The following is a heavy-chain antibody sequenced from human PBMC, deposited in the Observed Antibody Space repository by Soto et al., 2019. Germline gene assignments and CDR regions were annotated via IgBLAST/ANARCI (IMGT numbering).Heavy chain of an antibody. CDR1: GGSITNNNYY. V-gene: IGHV4-39*01. CDR3: ARRIVGTLSDCFDS. CDR2: IFHNGGT. D-gene: IGHD1-26*01. Sequence: PSETLSLTCSVSGGSITNNNYYWSWVRQPPGKGLEWIGTIFHNGGTYYNPPLRSRVTISVDTSKNQFSLKVNSVTATDTAVYYCARRIVGTLSDCFDSWGQGILVTVSS. J-gene: IGHJ4*02.